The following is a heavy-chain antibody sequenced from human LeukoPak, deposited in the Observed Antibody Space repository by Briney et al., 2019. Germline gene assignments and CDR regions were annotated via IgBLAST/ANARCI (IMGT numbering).Heavy chain of an antibody. CDR3: ARGRPLNDSSGYYIFDY. CDR2: INHSGST. Sequence: SETLSLTCAVYGGSFSGYYWSWIRQPPGKGLEWIGEINHSGSTNYNTSLKSRVTISVDTSKNQFSLKLRSVTAADTAVYYCARGRPLNDSSGYYIFDYWGQGTLVTVSS. V-gene: IGHV4-34*01. CDR1: GGSFSGYY. J-gene: IGHJ4*02. D-gene: IGHD3-22*01.